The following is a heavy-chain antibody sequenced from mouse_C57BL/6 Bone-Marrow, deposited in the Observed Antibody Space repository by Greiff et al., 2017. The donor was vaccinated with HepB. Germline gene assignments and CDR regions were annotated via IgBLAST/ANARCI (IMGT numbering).Heavy chain of an antibody. D-gene: IGHD2-4*01. CDR3: ARWNYDYLWFAY. CDR1: GYSFTGYF. J-gene: IGHJ3*01. V-gene: IGHV1-20*01. Sequence: EVQLQQSGPELVKPGASVKISCKASGYSFTGYFMNWVMQSHGKSLEWIGRINPYNGDTFYNQKFKGKATLTVDKSSSTAHMELRSLTSEDSAVYYCARWNYDYLWFAYWGQGTLVTVSA. CDR2: INPYNGDT.